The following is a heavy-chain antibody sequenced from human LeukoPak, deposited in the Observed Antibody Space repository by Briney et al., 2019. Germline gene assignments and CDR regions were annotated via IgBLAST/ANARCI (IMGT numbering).Heavy chain of an antibody. CDR1: GFTFLNYA. V-gene: IGHV3-66*01. CDR2: IYSGGST. D-gene: IGHD3-22*01. J-gene: IGHJ4*02. Sequence: GGSLRLSGAASGFTFLNYALIWVRQAPGKGLEWVSVIYSGGSTYYADSVRGRFTISRDNSKNTVYLQMNSLRAEDTAVYYCARGLRGYYYFDYWGQGTLVTVSS. CDR3: ARGLRGYYYFDY.